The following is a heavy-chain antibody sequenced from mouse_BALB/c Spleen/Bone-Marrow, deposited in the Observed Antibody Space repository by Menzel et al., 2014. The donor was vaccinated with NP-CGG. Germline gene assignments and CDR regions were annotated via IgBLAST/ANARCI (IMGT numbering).Heavy chain of an antibody. CDR1: GFDFRRYW. Sequence: DVQLVESGGGLVQPGGSLKLSCAASGFDFRRYWMSWVRQAPGKGLEWIGEINPDSSTINYTPSLKDKFIISRDNAKNTLHLQMSKVRSEDTALYYCTRLGYYGGSAYWGQGTLVTVSA. V-gene: IGHV4-1*02. J-gene: IGHJ3*01. D-gene: IGHD2-3*01. CDR2: INPDSSTI. CDR3: TRLGYYGGSAY.